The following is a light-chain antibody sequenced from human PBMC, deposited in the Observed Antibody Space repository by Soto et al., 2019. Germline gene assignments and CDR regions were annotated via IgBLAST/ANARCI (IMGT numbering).Light chain of an antibody. Sequence: EIVLTQSPASLSLSPGGRATLSCRASQTVGHSLAWYQHRPGQAPRLLISQASNGATGVPSRFGGSGSGTDFTLTINSLEPEDFSVYYCQQYTRWPITFGQGTRLEIK. V-gene: IGKV3-11*01. CDR3: QQYTRWPIT. CDR1: QTVGHS. J-gene: IGKJ5*01. CDR2: QAS.